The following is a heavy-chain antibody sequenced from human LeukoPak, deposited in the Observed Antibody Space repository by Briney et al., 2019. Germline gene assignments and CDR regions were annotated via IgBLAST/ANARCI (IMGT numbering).Heavy chain of an antibody. Sequence: GASVKVSCKASGGTFSSYAISWVRQAPGQGLEWMGGIIPIFGTANYAQKFQGRVTITTDESTSTAYMELSSLRSEDTAVYYCAIPRPASSWYLENAFDIWGQGTMVTVSS. CDR3: AIPRPASSWYLENAFDI. CDR1: GGTFSSYA. D-gene: IGHD6-13*01. CDR2: IIPIFGTA. J-gene: IGHJ3*02. V-gene: IGHV1-69*05.